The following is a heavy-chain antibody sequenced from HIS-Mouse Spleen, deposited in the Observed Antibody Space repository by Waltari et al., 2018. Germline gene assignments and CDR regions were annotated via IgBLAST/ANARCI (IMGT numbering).Heavy chain of an antibody. V-gene: IGHV3-30-3*01. D-gene: IGHD1-26*01. CDR2: ISYDGSNK. CDR3: ARESGSYGNWFDP. J-gene: IGHJ5*02. CDR1: GFTFSSYA. Sequence: QVQLVESGGGVVQPGRSLRLSCAASGFTFSSYAMHWFRQAPGKGLEWVAVISYDGSNKYYADSVKGRFTISRDNSKNTLYLQMNSLRAEDTAVYYCARESGSYGNWFDPWGQGTLVTVSS.